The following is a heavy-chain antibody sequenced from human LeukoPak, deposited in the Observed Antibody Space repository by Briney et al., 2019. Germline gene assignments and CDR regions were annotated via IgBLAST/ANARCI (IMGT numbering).Heavy chain of an antibody. CDR1: RFTFSSYD. D-gene: IGHD3-10*01. V-gene: IGHV3-13*01. CDR3: ARGPYGKGYYYGMDV. J-gene: IGHJ6*02. CDR2: IGTAGDT. Sequence: GGSLRLSCAASRFTFSSYDMHWVRQLTGKGLEWVSGIGTAGDTYYSGSVKDRFTISRDNAKNSLYLQMNSLRAEDTAVYYCARGPYGKGYYYGMDVWGQGTTVTVSS.